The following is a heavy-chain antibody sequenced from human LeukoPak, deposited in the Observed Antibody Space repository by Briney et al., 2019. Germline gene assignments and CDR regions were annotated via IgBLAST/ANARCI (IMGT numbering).Heavy chain of an antibody. V-gene: IGHV4-39*07. J-gene: IGHJ4*02. Sequence: PSETLSLTCTVSGGSISSSSYYWGWIRQPPGKGLEWIGSVYYTGASYYNPSLKSRVTISIDTSKKHFSLKLTSVTAADTAVYYCARDDYGDYVRGQGTRVTVSS. CDR2: VYYTGAS. CDR1: GGSISSSSYY. D-gene: IGHD4-17*01. CDR3: ARDDYGDYV.